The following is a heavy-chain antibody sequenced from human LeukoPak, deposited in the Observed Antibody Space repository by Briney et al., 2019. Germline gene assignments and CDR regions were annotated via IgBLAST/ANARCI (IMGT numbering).Heavy chain of an antibody. CDR3: ARDYSSSSYNWFDP. CDR2: ISSSSNTI. CDR1: GFTFGDYY. D-gene: IGHD6-13*01. J-gene: IGHJ5*02. Sequence: GGSLRLSCAASGFTFGDYYMSWIRQAPGKGLEWVSYISSSSNTIYYADSVKGRFTISRDNAKNSLYLQMNSLRAEDTAVYYCARDYSSSSYNWFDPWGQGTLVTVSS. V-gene: IGHV3-11*01.